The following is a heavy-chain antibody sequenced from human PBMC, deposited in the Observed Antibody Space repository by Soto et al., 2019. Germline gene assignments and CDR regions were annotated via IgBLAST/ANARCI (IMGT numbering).Heavy chain of an antibody. D-gene: IGHD6-13*01. V-gene: IGHV4-4*02. Sequence: QVQLQESGPGLVKPSGTLSLTCAVSGASMSTTDWWSWVRQPPGKGLEWIGEIYHSGTTNYNPSLKSRLTMSVDKFKNHFSLTLTSVTAADTAVYYCALPGAGDFDFWGQGTLVTVSS. CDR1: GASMSTTDW. J-gene: IGHJ4*02. CDR3: ALPGAGDFDF. CDR2: IYHSGTT.